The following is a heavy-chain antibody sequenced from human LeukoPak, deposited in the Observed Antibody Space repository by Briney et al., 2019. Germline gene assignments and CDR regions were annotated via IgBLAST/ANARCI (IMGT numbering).Heavy chain of an antibody. Sequence: SVKVSCKASGYTFTSYYMHWVRQAPGQGLEWMGWINPNSGGTNYAQKFQGRVTMTRDTSISTAYVELSRLRSDDTAVYYCARAAYYYDSSGYYGYWGQGTLVTVSS. CDR1: GYTFTSYY. CDR2: INPNSGGT. J-gene: IGHJ4*02. D-gene: IGHD3-22*01. V-gene: IGHV1-2*02. CDR3: ARAAYYYDSSGYYGY.